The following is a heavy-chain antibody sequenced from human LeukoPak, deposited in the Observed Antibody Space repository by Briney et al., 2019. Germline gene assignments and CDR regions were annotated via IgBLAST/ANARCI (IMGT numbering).Heavy chain of an antibody. CDR3: ARSGYSGSYFGIWDY. Sequence: GGSLRLSCAASGFTFSSYAMSWVRQAPGKGLEWVSAISGSGGSTYCADSVKGRFTISRDNSKNTLYLQMNSLRAEDTAVYYCARSGYSGSYFGIWDYWGQGTLVTVSS. CDR1: GFTFSSYA. D-gene: IGHD1-26*01. J-gene: IGHJ4*02. CDR2: ISGSGGST. V-gene: IGHV3-23*01.